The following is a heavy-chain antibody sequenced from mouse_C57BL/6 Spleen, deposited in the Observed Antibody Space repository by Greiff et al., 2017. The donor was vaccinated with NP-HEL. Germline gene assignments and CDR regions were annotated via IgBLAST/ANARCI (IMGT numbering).Heavy chain of an antibody. Sequence: DVKLQESGPGMVKPSRSLSLTCTVTGYSITSGYDWHWIRHFPGNKLEWMGYISYSGSTNYNPSLKSRISITHDTSKNHFFLKLNSVTTEDTATYYCARRGDGYYWYFDVWGTGTTVTVSS. V-gene: IGHV3-1*01. CDR1: GYSITSGYD. D-gene: IGHD2-3*01. CDR2: ISYSGST. CDR3: ARRGDGYYWYFDV. J-gene: IGHJ1*03.